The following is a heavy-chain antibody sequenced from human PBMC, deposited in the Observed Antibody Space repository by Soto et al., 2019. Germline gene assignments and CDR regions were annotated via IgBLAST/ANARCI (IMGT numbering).Heavy chain of an antibody. D-gene: IGHD2-8*02. CDR2: INPNSGGT. CDR3: ARDFRNWWGPPPPGKGRDV. J-gene: IGHJ6*04. Sequence: GASVKVSCKASGYTFTGYYMHWVRQAPGQGLEWMGWINPNSGGTNYAQKFQGWVTMTRDTSISTAYMELSRLRSDDTAVYYCARDFRNWWGPPPPGKGRDVWAKGTTVTVSS. CDR1: GYTFTGYY. V-gene: IGHV1-2*04.